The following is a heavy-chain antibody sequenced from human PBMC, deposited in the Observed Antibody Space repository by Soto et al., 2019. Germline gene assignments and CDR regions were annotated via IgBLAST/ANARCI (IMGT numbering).Heavy chain of an antibody. CDR3: ARTMGGIAAAGSDF. J-gene: IGHJ4*02. CDR2: MNPNTGST. Sequence: QVQLVQSGAEVKKPGASVKVSCKASGYTFNTYDIEWVRLATGQGLEWMGSMNPNTGSTDYAQKFQGRVTMTMTTSISTAYLELSSLRSDDTAIYYCARTMGGIAAAGSDFWGQGTLVTFSA. V-gene: IGHV1-8*01. D-gene: IGHD6-13*01. CDR1: GYTFNTYD.